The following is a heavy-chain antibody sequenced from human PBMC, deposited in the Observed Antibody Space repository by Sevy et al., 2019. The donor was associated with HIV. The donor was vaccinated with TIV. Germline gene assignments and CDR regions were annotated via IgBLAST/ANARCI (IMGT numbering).Heavy chain of an antibody. CDR1: GLTSRTYW. Sequence: GGSLRLSCVVSGLTSRTYWMHWVRRAPGKGLEWVASINPDGGENYYVASVKGRFTISRANTKNSLYLQMTSLRAEDTAAYYCARGTYYYDSGFYYPFDYWGQGTLVTVSS. CDR2: INPDGGEN. V-gene: IGHV3-7*01. J-gene: IGHJ4*02. D-gene: IGHD3-10*01. CDR3: ARGTYYYDSGFYYPFDY.